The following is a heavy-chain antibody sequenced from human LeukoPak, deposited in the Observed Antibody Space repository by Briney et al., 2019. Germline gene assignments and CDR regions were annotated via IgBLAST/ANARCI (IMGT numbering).Heavy chain of an antibody. D-gene: IGHD2-15*01. V-gene: IGHV3-7*01. CDR3: ARDQGYCSGGSCSNAFDI. Sequence: PGGSLGLSCAASGFTFSSYWMSWVRQAPGKGLEWVANIKQDGSEKYYVDSVKGRFTISRDNAKNSLYLQMNSLRAEDTAVYYCARDQGYCSGGSCSNAFDIWGQGTMVTVSS. J-gene: IGHJ3*02. CDR1: GFTFSSYW. CDR2: IKQDGSEK.